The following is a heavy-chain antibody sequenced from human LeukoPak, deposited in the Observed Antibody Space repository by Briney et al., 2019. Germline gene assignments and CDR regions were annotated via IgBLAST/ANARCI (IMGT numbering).Heavy chain of an antibody. D-gene: IGHD1-26*01. J-gene: IGHJ6*03. V-gene: IGHV3-21*01. CDR3: ARETTTRLPYYMDG. Sequence: GGPLRLSCAASGLTFSSYSTNWVRQAPGKGLEWVSSISSSSSYIYYADSVKGRFTISRDNGKISVYLQMNSLRAEDRAVYYCARETTTRLPYYMDGWGKGSTVTVSS. CDR2: ISSSSSYI. CDR1: GLTFSSYS.